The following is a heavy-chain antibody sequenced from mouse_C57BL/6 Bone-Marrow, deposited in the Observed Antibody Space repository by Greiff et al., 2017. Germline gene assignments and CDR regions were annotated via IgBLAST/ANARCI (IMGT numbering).Heavy chain of an antibody. CDR1: GYSITSGYY. Sequence: ESGPGLVKPSQSLSLTCSVTGYSITSGYYWNWIRQFPGNKLEWMGYISYDGSNNYNPSLKNRISITRDTSKNQFFLKLNSVTTEDTATYYCARAGLITTVVDFDYWGQGTTLTVSS. J-gene: IGHJ2*01. CDR2: ISYDGSN. D-gene: IGHD1-1*01. V-gene: IGHV3-6*01. CDR3: ARAGLITTVVDFDY.